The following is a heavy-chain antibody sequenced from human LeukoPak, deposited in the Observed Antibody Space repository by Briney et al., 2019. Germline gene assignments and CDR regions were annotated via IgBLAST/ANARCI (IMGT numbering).Heavy chain of an antibody. J-gene: IGHJ4*02. D-gene: IGHD1-7*01. Sequence: SETLSLTCAVSDYSISSGYYWGWIRQPPGRGLEWIGGIYHSGATYYNPSLVSRFTISVDMSKNQFFLKVRSVTAADTAVYYCARVNWNFKTLDNWGQGTLVTVSS. CDR1: DYSISSGYY. V-gene: IGHV4-38-2*01. CDR3: ARVNWNFKTLDN. CDR2: IYHSGAT.